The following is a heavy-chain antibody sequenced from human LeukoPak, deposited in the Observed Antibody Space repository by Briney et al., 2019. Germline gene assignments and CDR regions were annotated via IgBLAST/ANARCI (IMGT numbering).Heavy chain of an antibody. J-gene: IGHJ6*02. Sequence: GGSLRLSCAASGFTFSSSAMSWVRQAPGKGLEWVSAISNNGGYTYYADSVKGRFTISRDNAKNSLYLQMNSLRDEDAAVYYCARDSFVWHVNDFWSGPYYYYGMDVWGQGTTVTVSS. D-gene: IGHD3-3*01. CDR3: ARDSFVWHVNDFWSGPYYYYGMDV. CDR1: GFTFSSSA. V-gene: IGHV3-23*01. CDR2: ISNNGGYT.